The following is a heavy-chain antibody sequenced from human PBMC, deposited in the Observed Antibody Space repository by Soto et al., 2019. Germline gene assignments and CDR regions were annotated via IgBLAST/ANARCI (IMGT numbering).Heavy chain of an antibody. D-gene: IGHD2-15*01. CDR1: GFTFSSYG. CDR3: AKDQGQWWSLYGMDV. Sequence: GGSLRLSCAASGFTFSSYGMHWVRQAPGKGLEWVAVISYDGSNKYYADSVKGRFTISRDNSKNTLYLQMNSLRAEDTAVYYCAKDQGQWWSLYGMDVWGQGTTVTVSS. J-gene: IGHJ6*02. V-gene: IGHV3-30*18. CDR2: ISYDGSNK.